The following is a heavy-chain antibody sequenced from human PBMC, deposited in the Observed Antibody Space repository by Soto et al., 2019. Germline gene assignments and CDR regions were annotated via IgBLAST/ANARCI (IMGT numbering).Heavy chain of an antibody. CDR1: GYTFTNYG. CDR3: VRDLDLVFGEGGMDV. V-gene: IGHV1-18*01. CDR2: IHTYNANT. D-gene: IGHD3-3*01. Sequence: QVHLVQSGAEVKRPGASVKVSCMTSGYTFTNYGISWVRQAPGQGLEWMGWIHTYNANTNYAQKVQDRLTLTTDTSTSTAYMDLRRLRSDDTAVYYCVRDLDLVFGEGGMDVWGQGTTVTVSS. J-gene: IGHJ6*02.